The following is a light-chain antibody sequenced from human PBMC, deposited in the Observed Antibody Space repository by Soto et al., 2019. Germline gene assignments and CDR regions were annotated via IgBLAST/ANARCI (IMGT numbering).Light chain of an antibody. J-gene: IGKJ3*01. V-gene: IGKV3-20*01. CDR1: QSVSSSY. Sequence: EIVLTQSPGTLSLSPGERATLSCRASQSVSSSYLAWYQQKPGQAPRLLIYGASSRATGIPDRFSGSGSGTDFTLTISRLEPEDFAVYYCQQYGSSSCTFGPWTKVDIK. CDR2: GAS. CDR3: QQYGSSSCT.